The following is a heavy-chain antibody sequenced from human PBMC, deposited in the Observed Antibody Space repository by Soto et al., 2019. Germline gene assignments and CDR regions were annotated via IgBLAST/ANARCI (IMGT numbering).Heavy chain of an antibody. CDR3: ARSDIVVVVAAGGMDV. Sequence: VFGRASGYTFTRCYMHGVRRAPGQGLEWMGWINPNSGGTNYAQKFQGWVTMTRDTSISTAYMELSRLRSDDTAVYYCARSDIVVVVAAGGMDVWGQGTTVTVSS. V-gene: IGHV1-2*04. J-gene: IGHJ6*02. CDR1: GYTFTRCY. D-gene: IGHD2-15*01. CDR2: INPNSGGT.